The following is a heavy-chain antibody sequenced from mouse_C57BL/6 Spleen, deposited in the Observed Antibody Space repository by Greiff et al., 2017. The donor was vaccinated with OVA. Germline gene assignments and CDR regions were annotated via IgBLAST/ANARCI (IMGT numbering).Heavy chain of an antibody. CDR1: GYTFTDYN. D-gene: IGHD1-1*01. Sequence: VQLQQSGPELVKPGASVKMSCKASGYTFTDYNMHWVKQSHGKSLEWIGYINPNNGGTSYNQTFKGKATLTVDKSSSTAYMELRSLTSEDSAVYYCAITTVHYWDYWGQGTTLTVSS. CDR3: AITTVHYWDY. CDR2: INPNNGGT. J-gene: IGHJ2*01. V-gene: IGHV1-22*01.